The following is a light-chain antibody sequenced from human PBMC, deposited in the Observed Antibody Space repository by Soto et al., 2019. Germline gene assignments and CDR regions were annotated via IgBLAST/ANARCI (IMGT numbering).Light chain of an antibody. Sequence: GDRVTITCRASQAIDSWLAWYQQKPGEAPRLLIYKASTLQSGVPSRFSGSGSGTEFTLTISSLQSEDFATYYCQQANSFPLNFGGGTKVDVK. J-gene: IGKJ4*01. CDR2: KAS. CDR1: QAIDSW. CDR3: QQANSFPLN. V-gene: IGKV1D-12*01.